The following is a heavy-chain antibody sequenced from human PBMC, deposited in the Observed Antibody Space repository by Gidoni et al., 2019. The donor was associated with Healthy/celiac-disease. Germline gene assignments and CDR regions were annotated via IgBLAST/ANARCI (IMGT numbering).Heavy chain of an antibody. CDR1: GFTFSSYA. J-gene: IGHJ4*02. Sequence: QVQLVESGGGVVQPGRSLRLPCAASGFTFSSYAMHWVRQAPGKGLEWVAVISYDGSNKYYADSVKGRFTISRDNSKNTLYLQMNSLRAEDTAVYYCASRITMVRGYDYWGQGTLVTVSS. V-gene: IGHV3-30*04. CDR2: ISYDGSNK. CDR3: ASRITMVRGYDY. D-gene: IGHD3-10*01.